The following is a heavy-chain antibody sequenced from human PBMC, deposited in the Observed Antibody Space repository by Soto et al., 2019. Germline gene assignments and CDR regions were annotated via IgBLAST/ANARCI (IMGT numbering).Heavy chain of an antibody. J-gene: IGHJ4*02. CDR3: ASYYYDSSGENY. V-gene: IGHV4-39*01. CDR1: GGSISSSSYY. Sequence: SETLSLTCTVSGGSISSSSYYWGWIRQPPGKGLEWIGSIYYSGSTYYNPSLKSRVTISVDTSKNQFSLKLSSVTAADTAVYYCASYYYDSSGENYWGQGTLVTVSS. CDR2: IYYSGST. D-gene: IGHD3-22*01.